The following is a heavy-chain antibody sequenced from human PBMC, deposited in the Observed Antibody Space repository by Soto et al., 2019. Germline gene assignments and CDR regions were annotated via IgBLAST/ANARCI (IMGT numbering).Heavy chain of an antibody. CDR3: AREGVAPYYYYGMDI. D-gene: IGHD5-12*01. CDR2: INAGNGDT. CDR1: GYTFTSYA. V-gene: IGHV1-3*01. Sequence: ASVKVSCKASGYTFTSYAIHWVRQAPGQRLEWMGWINAGNGDTNYAQTFQGRVTMTTDTSTSTAYMELRSLRSDDTAVYYCAREGVAPYYYYGMDIWGQGTPVTVSS. J-gene: IGHJ6*02.